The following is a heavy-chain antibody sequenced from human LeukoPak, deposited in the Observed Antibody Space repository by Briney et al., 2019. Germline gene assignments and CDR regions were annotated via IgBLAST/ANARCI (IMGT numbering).Heavy chain of an antibody. V-gene: IGHV3-20*04. CDR3: ASCSSTNCY. Sequence: GGSLRLSCAASGFTFDDYGMSWVRQAPGKGLEWISGVNWNGGSTGYADSVKGRFTISRDNAKNSLYLQMNSLRAEDTAVYYCASCSSTNCYWGQGTLVTVSS. CDR2: VNWNGGST. CDR1: GFTFDDYG. J-gene: IGHJ4*02. D-gene: IGHD2-2*01.